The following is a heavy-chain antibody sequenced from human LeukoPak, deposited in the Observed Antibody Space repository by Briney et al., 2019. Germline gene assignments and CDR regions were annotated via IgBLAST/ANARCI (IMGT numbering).Heavy chain of an antibody. CDR2: IKQDGSEK. D-gene: IGHD3-22*01. Sequence: GGSLRLSCAASGFTFSSYWMSWVRQAPGKGLEWVANIKQDGSEKYYVDSVKGRFTISRHNAKNSLYLQMNSLRAEDTAVYYCASSTYYYDSSGYYYNYWGPGTLVTVSS. CDR3: ASSTYYYDSSGYYYNY. J-gene: IGHJ4*02. V-gene: IGHV3-7*01. CDR1: GFTFSSYW.